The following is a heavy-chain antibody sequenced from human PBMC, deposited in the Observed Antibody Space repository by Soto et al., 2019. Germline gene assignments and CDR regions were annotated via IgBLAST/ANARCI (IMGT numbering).Heavy chain of an antibody. CDR3: AKIKGALTCLPCGT. Sequence: PGGSLTLSCVGSTSSFRDYAMAWVRQAPGKGLEWVSALTETGGSTYYAASVKGRFTISRDNSRYTVYLQMDRLRVAYTAVYYWAKIKGALTCLPCGTWRPGTQVTVSS. J-gene: IGHJ5*02. D-gene: IGHD3-16*01. V-gene: IGHV3-23*01. CDR2: LTETGGST. CDR1: TSSFRDYA.